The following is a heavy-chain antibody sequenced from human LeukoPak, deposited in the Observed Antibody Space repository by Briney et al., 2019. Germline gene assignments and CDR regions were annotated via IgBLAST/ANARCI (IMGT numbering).Heavy chain of an antibody. CDR1: GYTFTGYY. Sequence: ASVKVSCKASGYTFTGYYMHWVRQAPGQGLEWMGWINPNSGGTNYAQKFQGRVTMTRDTSISTAYMELSRLRSDDTAVYYCALCYYGSGNPYYYYYYMDVWGKGTTVTVSS. D-gene: IGHD3-10*01. V-gene: IGHV1-2*02. CDR2: INPNSGGT. CDR3: ALCYYGSGNPYYYYYYMDV. J-gene: IGHJ6*03.